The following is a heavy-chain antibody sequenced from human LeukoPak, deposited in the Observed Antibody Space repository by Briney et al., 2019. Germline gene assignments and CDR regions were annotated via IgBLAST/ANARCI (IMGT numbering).Heavy chain of an antibody. V-gene: IGHV4-38-2*02. J-gene: IGHJ4*02. CDR3: ARSQYNWNYDSYYFDY. CDR2: IYHSGST. CDR1: GYSISSGYY. D-gene: IGHD1-7*01. Sequence: PSETLSLTCTVSGYSISSGYYWGWIRQPPGKGLEWIGSIYHSGSTYYNPSLKSRVTISVDTSKNQFSLKLSSVTAADTAVYYCARSQYNWNYDSYYFDYWGREPWSPSPQ.